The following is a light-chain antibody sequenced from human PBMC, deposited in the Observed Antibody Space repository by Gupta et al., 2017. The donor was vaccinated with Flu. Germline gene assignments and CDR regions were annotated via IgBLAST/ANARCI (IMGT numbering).Light chain of an antibody. Sequence: VMTPPAACPAVSLGERATFNCTSSQLILHNSNNRNSLAWYQRKPGQPPKLLIYWASTRESGVPDRFSGSGSGTDFSLTISSLQAEDVAVYYCQQYYSFPFTFGPGTKLDIK. CDR1: QLILHNSNNRNS. CDR2: WAS. CDR3: QQYYSFPFT. V-gene: IGKV4-1*01. J-gene: IGKJ3*01.